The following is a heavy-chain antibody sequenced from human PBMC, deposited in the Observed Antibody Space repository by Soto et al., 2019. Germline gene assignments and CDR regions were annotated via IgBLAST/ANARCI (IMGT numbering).Heavy chain of an antibody. Sequence: SGPTLVNPTQTLTLTCTFSGFSLSSSGVGVGWIRQPPGKSLEWLAVLYFNGDRRRSPSLENRLTITKDTSKNQVILTMTNMDPVDTATYYCIYRRAAYDYHGLDVWGQGTTVTSP. CDR3: IYRRAAYDYHGLDV. J-gene: IGHJ6*02. D-gene: IGHD6-25*01. V-gene: IGHV2-5*01. CDR1: GFSLSSSGVG. CDR2: LYFNGDR.